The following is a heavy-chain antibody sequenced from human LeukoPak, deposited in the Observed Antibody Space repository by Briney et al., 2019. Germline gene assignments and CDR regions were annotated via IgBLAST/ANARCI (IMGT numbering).Heavy chain of an antibody. V-gene: IGHV4-30-4*01. J-gene: IGHJ4*02. CDR3: ARATTVTELDY. Sequence: SETLSLTCTVSGDSINSLDLWSWVRQPPGKGLEWIGYIYYSGSTYYNPSLKSRVTISVDTSKNQFSLKLSSVTAADTAVYYCARATTVTELDYWGQGTLVTVSS. CDR2: IYYSGST. CDR1: GDSINSLDL. D-gene: IGHD4-17*01.